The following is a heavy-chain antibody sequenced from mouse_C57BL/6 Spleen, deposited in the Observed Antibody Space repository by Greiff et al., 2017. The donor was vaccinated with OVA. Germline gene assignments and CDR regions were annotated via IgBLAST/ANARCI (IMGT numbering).Heavy chain of an antibody. CDR2: IDPETGGT. D-gene: IGHD3-2*02. J-gene: IGHJ3*01. CDR3: TRRQLRLRGWFAY. V-gene: IGHV1-15*01. Sequence: QVQLMESGAELVRPGASVTLSCKASGYTFTDYEMHWVKQTPVHGLEWIGAIDPETGGTDYNEKVKGKAIMSADKAASTAYMELRSLTSEDSAVYYYTRRQLRLRGWFAYWGQGTLVTVSA. CDR1: GYTFTDYE.